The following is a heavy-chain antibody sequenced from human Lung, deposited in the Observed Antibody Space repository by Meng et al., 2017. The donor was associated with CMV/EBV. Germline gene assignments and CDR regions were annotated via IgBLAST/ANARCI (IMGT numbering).Heavy chain of an antibody. CDR1: GFIFSNYA. CDR2: MSGSGGMM. Sequence: GESXKISCAASGFIFSNYAMSWVRQAPGKGLEWISFMSGSGGMMFYVDSVRGRFTISRDSSKNTLYLQMNSLRAEDTAVYYCAKKGGDGALHYFDYWGQGXLVTVSS. D-gene: IGHD3-16*01. V-gene: IGHV3-23*01. CDR3: AKKGGDGALHYFDY. J-gene: IGHJ4*02.